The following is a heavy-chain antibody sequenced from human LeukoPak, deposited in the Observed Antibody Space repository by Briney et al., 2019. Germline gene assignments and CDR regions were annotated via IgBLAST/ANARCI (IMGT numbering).Heavy chain of an antibody. D-gene: IGHD2-15*01. Sequence: GGSLRLSCAASGFTFSSYWMSWVRQAPGKGLEWVANIKQDGSEKYYVDSVKGRFTISRDNSKNTLYLQMNSLRAEDTAVYYCASTVVVAATHAFDIWGQGTMVTVSS. CDR3: ASTVVVAATHAFDI. CDR1: GFTFSSYW. V-gene: IGHV3-7*03. J-gene: IGHJ3*02. CDR2: IKQDGSEK.